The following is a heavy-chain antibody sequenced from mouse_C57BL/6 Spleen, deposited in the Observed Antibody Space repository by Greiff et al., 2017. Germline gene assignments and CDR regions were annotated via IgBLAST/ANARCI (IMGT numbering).Heavy chain of an antibody. CDR3: TSGDYLPFAD. Sequence: QVQLQQSGAELVRPGASVTLSCKASGYTFTDYEMHWVKQTPVHGLEWIGAIDPETGGTAYNQKFKGKAILTADKSSSTAYMELRSLTSEDSAVYYCTSGDYLPFADWGQGTLVTVSA. D-gene: IGHD5-5*01. V-gene: IGHV1-15*01. CDR1: GYTFTDYE. J-gene: IGHJ3*01. CDR2: IDPETGGT.